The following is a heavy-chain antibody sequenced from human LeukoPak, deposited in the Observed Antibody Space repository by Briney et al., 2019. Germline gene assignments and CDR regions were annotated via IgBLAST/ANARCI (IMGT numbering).Heavy chain of an antibody. J-gene: IGHJ6*03. Sequence: GGSLRLSCAASGFTFSSYAMSWVRQAPGKGLEGVSAISGSGGSTYYAVSVKGRFTISRDNSKNTLYLQMNSLRAEDTAVYYCAKEGFYYDILTGYHLPYYYYMDVWGKGTTVTVSS. CDR1: GFTFSSYA. V-gene: IGHV3-23*01. CDR3: AKEGFYYDILTGYHLPYYYYMDV. CDR2: ISGSGGST. D-gene: IGHD3-9*01.